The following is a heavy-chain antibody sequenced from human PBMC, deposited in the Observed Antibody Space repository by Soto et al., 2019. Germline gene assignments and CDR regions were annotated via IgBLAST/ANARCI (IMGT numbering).Heavy chain of an antibody. Sequence: PSETLSLTCTVSGGSISSGDYYWSWIRQPPGKGLEWIGYIYYSGNTYYSPSLKSRVTISVDTSKNQFSLKLSSVTAADTAVYYCARGDYYGSGRGENWFDPWGQGILVTVSS. CDR3: ARGDYYGSGRGENWFDP. J-gene: IGHJ5*02. CDR1: GGSISSGDYY. CDR2: IYYSGNT. V-gene: IGHV4-30-4*01. D-gene: IGHD3-10*01.